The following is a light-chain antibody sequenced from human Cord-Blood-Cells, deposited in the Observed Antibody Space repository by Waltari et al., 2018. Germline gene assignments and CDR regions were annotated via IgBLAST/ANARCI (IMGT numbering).Light chain of an antibody. CDR3: QQSYSTPIT. CDR1: QSISSY. V-gene: IGKV1-39*01. CDR2: AAS. J-gene: IGKJ5*01. Sequence: DIQMTQSPSSLSASVGDRVTITCRASQSISSYLNWYQQKPGKVPKLLIYAASSLQSGVPSRCSGSGSGTDFTLTISSLQPEDFATYYCQQSYSTPITFGQGTRLEIK.